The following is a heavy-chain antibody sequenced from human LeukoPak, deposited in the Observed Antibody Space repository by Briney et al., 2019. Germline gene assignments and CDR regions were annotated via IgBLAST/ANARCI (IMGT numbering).Heavy chain of an antibody. V-gene: IGHV3-21*01. CDR3: ARDEVGLFDY. D-gene: IGHD1-26*01. Sequence: GGSLRLSCAASGFTFSSYSMNWVRQAPGKGLEWVSSISSSSSYIYYADSVKGRFTISRDNAKNPLYLQMNSLRAEDTAVYYCARDEVGLFDYWGQGTLVTVSS. CDR1: GFTFSSYS. J-gene: IGHJ4*02. CDR2: ISSSSSYI.